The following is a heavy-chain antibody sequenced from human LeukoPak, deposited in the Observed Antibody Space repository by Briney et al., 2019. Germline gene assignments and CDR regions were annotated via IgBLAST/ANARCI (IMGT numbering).Heavy chain of an antibody. J-gene: IGHJ4*02. CDR1: GFTFSNYW. V-gene: IGHV3-7*04. Sequence: PGGSLRLSCAASGFTFSNYWMSWVRQAPGKGLEWVANIKQDGSDKYYVDPVKGRFTISRDNAKNSLFLQMNSLRVEDTAVYYCARGVYWGQGTLVTVSS. CDR2: IKQDGSDK. CDR3: ARGVY.